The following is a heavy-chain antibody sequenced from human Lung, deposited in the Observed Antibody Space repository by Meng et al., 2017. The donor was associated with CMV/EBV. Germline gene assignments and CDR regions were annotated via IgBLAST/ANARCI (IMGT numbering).Heavy chain of an antibody. J-gene: IGHJ5*02. Sequence: QVQLQESGPGLVKPSQXLSLTCTXSGGSISSGDYYWSWIRQPPGKGLEWIGYIYYSGSTYYNPSLKSRVTISVDTSKNQFSLKLSSVTAADTAVYYCARGGITGTVDWFDPWGQGTLGTVSS. CDR3: ARGGITGTVDWFDP. CDR2: IYYSGST. D-gene: IGHD1-20*01. CDR1: GGSISSGDYY. V-gene: IGHV4-30-4*08.